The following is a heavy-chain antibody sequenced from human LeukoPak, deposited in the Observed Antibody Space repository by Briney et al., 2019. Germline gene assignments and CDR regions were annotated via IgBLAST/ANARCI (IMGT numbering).Heavy chain of an antibody. J-gene: IGHJ4*02. CDR3: ARGGGYCSSTSCPLPDY. V-gene: IGHV1-18*01. CDR2: ISAYNGST. D-gene: IGHD2-2*01. Sequence: VASVKVSCKASGYTFTSYGISWVRQAPGQGLEWMGWISAYNGSTNYAQKLQGRVTMTTDTSTSTAYMELRSLRSDDTAVYYCARGGGYCSSTSCPLPDYWGQGTLVTVSS. CDR1: GYTFTSYG.